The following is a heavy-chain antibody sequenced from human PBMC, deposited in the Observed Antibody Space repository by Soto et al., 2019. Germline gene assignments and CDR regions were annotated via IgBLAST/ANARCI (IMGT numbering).Heavy chain of an antibody. CDR3: ARGVFWSGYSELYALDY. CDR2: IYYSGST. CDR1: GGSISSYY. Sequence: SETLSLTCTVSGGSISSYYWSWIRQPPGKGLEWIGYIYYSGSTNYNPSLKSRVTISVDTSKNQFSLKLSSVTAADTAVYYCARGVFWSGYSELYALDYWGQGTLVTVSS. J-gene: IGHJ4*02. V-gene: IGHV4-59*01. D-gene: IGHD3-3*01.